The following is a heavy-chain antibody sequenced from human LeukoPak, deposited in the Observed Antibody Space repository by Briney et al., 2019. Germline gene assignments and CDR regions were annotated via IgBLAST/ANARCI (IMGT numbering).Heavy chain of an antibody. J-gene: IGHJ4*02. V-gene: IGHV1-18*01. Sequence: ASVKVSCKASGYTFTTYGITWIRQAPGQGLEWLGWICPYNGATEYAQNLQDRVSMTTDTSTNTAYIEVRSLKSDDTAVYYCARDSDWNVDYWGQGTLVTVSS. CDR2: ICPYNGAT. CDR3: ARDSDWNVDY. CDR1: GYTFTTYG. D-gene: IGHD1-1*01.